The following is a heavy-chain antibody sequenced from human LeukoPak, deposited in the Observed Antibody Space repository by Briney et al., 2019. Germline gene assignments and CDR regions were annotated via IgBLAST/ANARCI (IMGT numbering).Heavy chain of an antibody. CDR3: ARERKTRSGSYYVSGYYFDY. Sequence: GGSLRLSCAASGFTFSSYSMNWVRQAPGKGLEWVSSISSSSSYIYYADSVKGRFTISRDNAKNSLYLQMNSLRAEDTAVYYCARERKTRSGSYYVSGYYFDYWGQGTLVTVSS. CDR1: GFTFSSYS. CDR2: ISSSSSYI. J-gene: IGHJ4*02. V-gene: IGHV3-21*01. D-gene: IGHD1-26*01.